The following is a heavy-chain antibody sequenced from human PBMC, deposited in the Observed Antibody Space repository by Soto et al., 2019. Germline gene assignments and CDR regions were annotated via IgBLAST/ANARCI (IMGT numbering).Heavy chain of an antibody. V-gene: IGHV3-21*01. CDR1: GDSISSATHS. CDR3: ARGSSNWAYYFDF. CDR2: ISGTTTNT. D-gene: IGHD6-13*01. Sequence: ETLSLTCTVSGDSISSATHSWGWIRQTPGKGLEWVSAISGTTTNTYYADSVKGRFTISRDNAKNSLYLQMNSLRDDDTAVYYCARGSSNWAYYFDFWGQGTLVTVSS. J-gene: IGHJ4*02.